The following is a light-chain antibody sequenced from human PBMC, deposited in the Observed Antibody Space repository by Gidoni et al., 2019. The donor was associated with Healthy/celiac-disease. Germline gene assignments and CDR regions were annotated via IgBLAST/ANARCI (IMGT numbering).Light chain of an antibody. V-gene: IGLV2-14*01. CDR2: EVS. J-gene: IGLJ1*01. CDR3: SSYTSSTTFGV. CDR1: SSDVGGYNY. Sequence: QSALTQPASVSGSPGQSITISCTGTSSDVGGYNYVSWYQQHPGKAPKLMIYEVSNRPSGVSNRFSGPKSGNTAPLTIPGLQAEDEADYYCSSYTSSTTFGVFGTGTKV.